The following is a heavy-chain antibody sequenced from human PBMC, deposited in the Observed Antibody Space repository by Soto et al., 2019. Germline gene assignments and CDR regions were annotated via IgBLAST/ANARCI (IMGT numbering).Heavy chain of an antibody. V-gene: IGHV3-21*01. CDR2: ISSSSSYI. Sequence: EVQLVESGGGLVKPGGSLRHSCAASGFTFSSYSMNWVRQAPGKGLEWVSSISSSSSYIYYADSVKGRFTISRDNAKNSLYLQMNSLRADDTAVNYCARDSPAVVVPAADLDAFDIWGQWTMVTVSS. J-gene: IGHJ3*02. D-gene: IGHD2-2*01. CDR1: GFTFSSYS. CDR3: ARDSPAVVVPAADLDAFDI.